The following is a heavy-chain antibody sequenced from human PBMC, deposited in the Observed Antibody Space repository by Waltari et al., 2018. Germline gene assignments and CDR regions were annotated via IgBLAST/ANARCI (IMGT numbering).Heavy chain of an antibody. CDR3: APDIWGSYHPFDP. V-gene: IGHV3-9*01. J-gene: IGHJ5*02. Sequence: EVQLVESGGGLVQPGRSLRLSCAASGFTFDDYAMHWVRQAPGKGLEWVSGISWNSGSIGYADSVKGRFTISRDNAKNSLYLQMNSLRAEDTAVYYCAPDIWGSYHPFDPWGQGTLVTVSS. D-gene: IGHD3-16*02. CDR1: GFTFDDYA. CDR2: ISWNSGSI.